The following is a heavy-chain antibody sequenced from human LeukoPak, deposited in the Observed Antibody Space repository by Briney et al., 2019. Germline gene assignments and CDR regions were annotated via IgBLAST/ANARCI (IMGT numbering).Heavy chain of an antibody. CDR3: AKSYSTGWYFGNGMDV. CDR1: GFTFSSYA. V-gene: IGHV3-23*01. D-gene: IGHD6-19*01. J-gene: IGHJ6*02. Sequence: GGSLRLSCAASGFTFSSYAMSWVRQAPGEGLEWVASISGSGVTTYHADAVKGRFTISRDNSKNTLYLQMDSLRVEDTALYYCAKSYSTGWYFGNGMDVWGQGTAVTVSS. CDR2: ISGSGVTT.